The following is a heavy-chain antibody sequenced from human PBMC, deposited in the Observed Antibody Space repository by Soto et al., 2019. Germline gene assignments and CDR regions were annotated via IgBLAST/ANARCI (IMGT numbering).Heavy chain of an antibody. D-gene: IGHD2-21*02. J-gene: IGHJ5*02. CDR3: ATDGGVTAYPLFWA. CDR2: LKSKSAGGTS. V-gene: IGHV3-15*01. Sequence: GGPLRLPCAASGFTFRKAWVTWVRQAPGKGLKWVGRLKSKSAGGTSDYAAPVKGRFIISRDDSKNTLYLQMNSLKAEDTAVYHCATDGGVTAYPLFWAWGQGTLVTVSS. CDR1: GFTFRKAW.